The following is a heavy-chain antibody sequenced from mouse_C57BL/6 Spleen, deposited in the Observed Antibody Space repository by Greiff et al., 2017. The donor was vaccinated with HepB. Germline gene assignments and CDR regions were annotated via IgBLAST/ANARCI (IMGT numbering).Heavy chain of an antibody. Sequence: EVKLQESGGGLVQPGGSLSLSCAASGFTFTDYYMSWVRQPPGKALEWLGFIRNKANGYTTEYSASVKGRFTISRDNSQSILYLQMNALRAEDSATYYCARSAVTGHFDYWGQGTTLTVSS. V-gene: IGHV7-3*01. D-gene: IGHD3-3*01. CDR1: GFTFTDYY. J-gene: IGHJ2*01. CDR2: IRNKANGYTT. CDR3: ARSAVTGHFDY.